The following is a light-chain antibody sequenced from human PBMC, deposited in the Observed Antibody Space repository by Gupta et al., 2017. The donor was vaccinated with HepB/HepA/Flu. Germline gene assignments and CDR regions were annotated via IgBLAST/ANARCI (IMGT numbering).Light chain of an antibody. J-gene: IGKJ2*01. CDR1: QSVSRNY. V-gene: IGKV3-20*01. CDR3: QQYGSTPFT. CDR2: GAS. Sequence: EVVLTLSPGTLSLSPGERATLSCRATQSVSRNYLAWYQQKPGQAPSLLMYGASSRTSDVPDRFSGSGSGTEFTLTISRLEPEDFAVYYCQQYGSTPFTFAQGTKLEIK.